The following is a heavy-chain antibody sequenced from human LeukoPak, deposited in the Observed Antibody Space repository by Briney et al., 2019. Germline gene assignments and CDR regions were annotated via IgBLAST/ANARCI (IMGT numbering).Heavy chain of an antibody. Sequence: GASVKVSCKASGGTFSSYAISWVRQAPGQGLEWMGGIFTIFGTANYAQRFQGRVAITTDESTSTPYMELSSLRSEYTAVYYCARDNPYCSSTSCYTDGPYNWFDPWGQGTLVTVSS. D-gene: IGHD2-2*02. V-gene: IGHV1-69*05. CDR2: IFTIFGTA. CDR3: ARDNPYCSSTSCYTDGPYNWFDP. CDR1: GGTFSSYA. J-gene: IGHJ5*02.